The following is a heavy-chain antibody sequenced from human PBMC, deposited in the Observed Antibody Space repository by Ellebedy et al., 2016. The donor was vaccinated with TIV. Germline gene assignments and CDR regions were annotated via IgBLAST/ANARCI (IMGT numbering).Heavy chain of an antibody. D-gene: IGHD2-15*01. J-gene: IGHJ4*02. Sequence: SETLSLXCTVSGGSISSSSYYWGWLRQPPGKGLEWIGYIYYSGSTNYNPSLKSRVTISVDTSKNQFSLKLSSVTAADTAVYYCARGYCSGGSCYVDYWGQGTLVTVSS. V-gene: IGHV4-61*05. CDR3: ARGYCSGGSCYVDY. CDR2: IYYSGST. CDR1: GGSISSSSYY.